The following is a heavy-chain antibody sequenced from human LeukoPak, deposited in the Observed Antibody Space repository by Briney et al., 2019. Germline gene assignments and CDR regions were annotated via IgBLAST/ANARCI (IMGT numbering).Heavy chain of an antibody. V-gene: IGHV3-15*01. CDR2: IKSKTDGGTT. J-gene: IGHJ6*04. Sequence: GSLRLSCAASGFTFSNAWMSWVRQAPGKGLEWVGRIKSKTDGGTTDYAAPVKGKFTISRDDSKNTLYLQMNSLKTEDTAVYYCTTDLTVVLFYGMDVWGKGTTVTVSS. CDR1: GFTFSNAW. CDR3: TTDLTVVLFYGMDV. D-gene: IGHD2/OR15-2a*01.